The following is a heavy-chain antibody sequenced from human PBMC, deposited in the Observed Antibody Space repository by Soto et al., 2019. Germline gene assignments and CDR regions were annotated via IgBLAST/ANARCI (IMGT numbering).Heavy chain of an antibody. CDR2: IRGSSGDI. CDR1: GFTFSIYS. Sequence: EVQLVESGGGLVNPGGSLRVSCAASGFTFSIYSMNWVRQAPGKGLEWVSSIRGSSGDIYYADSVKGRFTISRDNAKNSLYLQMNSLRAEDTAVYYGAREGIQLWAEALDIWGQGTMVTVSS. V-gene: IGHV3-21*06. J-gene: IGHJ3*02. CDR3: AREGIQLWAEALDI. D-gene: IGHD5-18*01.